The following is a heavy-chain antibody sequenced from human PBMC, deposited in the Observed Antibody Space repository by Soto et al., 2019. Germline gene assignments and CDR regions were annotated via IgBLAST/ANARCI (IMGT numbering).Heavy chain of an antibody. CDR2: INHSGST. CDR1: GGSFSGYY. J-gene: IGHJ6*03. CDR3: ARPRRELPSYYYYYYMDV. V-gene: IGHV4-34*01. D-gene: IGHD3-10*01. Sequence: SETLSLTCAVYGGSFSGYYWSWIRQPPGKGLEWIGEINHSGSTNYNPSLKSRVTISVDTSKNQFSLKLSSVTAADTAVYYCARPRRELPSYYYYYYMDVWGKGTTVTVSS.